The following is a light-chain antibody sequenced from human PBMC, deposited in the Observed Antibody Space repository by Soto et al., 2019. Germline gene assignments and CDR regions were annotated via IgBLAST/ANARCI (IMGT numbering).Light chain of an antibody. CDR3: QQYGNSVT. Sequence: IVLTQSPGTLSLSPGERATLSCRASQSIDDNYLAWYRQKPGQAPRLLIYGASTRASGTPDKFSGSGSGTDFTLPISRLEPEDFVVYFCQQYGNSVTFGGGTKVEIK. CDR2: GAS. V-gene: IGKV3-20*01. J-gene: IGKJ4*01. CDR1: QSIDDNY.